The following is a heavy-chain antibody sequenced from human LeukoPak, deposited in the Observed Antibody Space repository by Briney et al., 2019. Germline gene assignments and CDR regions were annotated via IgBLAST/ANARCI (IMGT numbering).Heavy chain of an antibody. D-gene: IGHD5-24*01. CDR2: ISGGGGST. J-gene: IGHJ3*02. V-gene: IGHV3-23*01. Sequence: GGSLRLSCAASGFTFRSYGMNWVRQAPGKGLEWVSAISGGGGSTYYADSVKGRFTISRDNAKNSLYLQMNSLRAEDTAVYYCARGRDGYNLVDAFDIWGQGIMVTVSS. CDR1: GFTFRSYG. CDR3: ARGRDGYNLVDAFDI.